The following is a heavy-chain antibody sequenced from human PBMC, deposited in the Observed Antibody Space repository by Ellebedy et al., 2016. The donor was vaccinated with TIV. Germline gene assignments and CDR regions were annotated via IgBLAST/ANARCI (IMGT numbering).Heavy chain of an antibody. Sequence: ESLKISXQGSGYRFDRYWIGWVRQMPGKGLEWMGTIYPGDSDTRYSPSFQGQVTISADKSISTAFLQWSSLRASDTAIYYCTRFLGYCNTTSCYTFGYFDYWGQGTLVTVSS. CDR1: GYRFDRYW. J-gene: IGHJ4*02. CDR3: TRFLGYCNTTSCYTFGYFDY. D-gene: IGHD2-2*02. CDR2: IYPGDSDT. V-gene: IGHV5-51*01.